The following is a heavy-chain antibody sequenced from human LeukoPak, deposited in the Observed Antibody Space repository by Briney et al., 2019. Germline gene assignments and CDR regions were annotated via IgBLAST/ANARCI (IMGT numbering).Heavy chain of an antibody. V-gene: IGHV4-4*07. CDR2: IYTSGST. CDR1: GGSISSYY. CDR3: AREEAFYSSSSDFDY. D-gene: IGHD6-6*01. J-gene: IGHJ4*02. Sequence: SETLSLTCTVSGGSISSYYWSWIRQPAGKGLDWIGRIYTSGSTNYNPSLKSRVIMSVDTSKNQFSLKLSSVTAADTAVYYCAREEAFYSSSSDFDYWGQGTLVTVSS.